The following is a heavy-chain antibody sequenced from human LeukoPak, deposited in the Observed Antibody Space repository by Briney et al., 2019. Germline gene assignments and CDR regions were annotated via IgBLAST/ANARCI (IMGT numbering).Heavy chain of an antibody. CDR3: AKERYGDGFDY. CDR1: GFTFDDYA. V-gene: IGHV3-9*03. D-gene: IGHD4-17*01. J-gene: IGHJ4*02. Sequence: PGGSLRLSCAASGFTFDDYAMHWVRQAPGKGLEWVSGISWNIGSIGYADSVKGRFTICRDNAKNSLYLQMNSLRAEDMALYYCAKERYGDGFDYWGQGTLVTVSS. CDR2: ISWNIGSI.